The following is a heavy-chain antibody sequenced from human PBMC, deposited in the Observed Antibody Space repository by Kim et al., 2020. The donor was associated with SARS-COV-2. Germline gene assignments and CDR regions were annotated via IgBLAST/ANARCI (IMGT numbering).Heavy chain of an antibody. V-gene: IGHV1-69*13. Sequence: SVKVSCKASGGTFSSYAISWVRQAPGQGLEWMGGIIPIFGTANYAQKFQGRVTITADESTSTAYMELSSLRSEDTAVYYCARGSSWYAVGFYFDYWGQGTLVTVSS. CDR1: GGTFSSYA. CDR2: IIPIFGTA. D-gene: IGHD6-13*01. J-gene: IGHJ4*02. CDR3: ARGSSWYAVGFYFDY.